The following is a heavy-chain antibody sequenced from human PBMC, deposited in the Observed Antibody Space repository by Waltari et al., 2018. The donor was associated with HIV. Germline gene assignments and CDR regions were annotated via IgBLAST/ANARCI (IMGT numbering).Heavy chain of an antibody. CDR1: GHNFVNSV. V-gene: IGHV1-18*01. CDR2: ISARNGKK. Sequence: QIQLVQSGLEVQEPGASVRVSCKASGHNFVNSVIAWVRQAPGQGLEWMGWISARNGKKVYSQKFQGRVTMTTDTSSTTFYLDLRSLTSDDTAVYFCAREVENLYVFDDWGQGTLVAVSS. CDR3: AREVENLYVFDD. D-gene: IGHD1-1*01. J-gene: IGHJ4*02.